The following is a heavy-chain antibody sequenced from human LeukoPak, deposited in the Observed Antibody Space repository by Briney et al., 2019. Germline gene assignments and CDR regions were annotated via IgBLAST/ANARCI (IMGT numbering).Heavy chain of an antibody. CDR2: ITTNGRST. J-gene: IGHJ5*02. CDR1: GFAFDSYA. V-gene: IGHV3-23*01. D-gene: IGHD5-18*01. Sequence: GGSLRLSCAASGFAFDSYAMSWVRQAPGRGLEWVSAITTNGRSTYYADSVKGRFTISRDNSKNTLYLQMNSLRAEDTAVYYCANSWDSYGFGWFDPWGQGTLVTVSS. CDR3: ANSWDSYGFGWFDP.